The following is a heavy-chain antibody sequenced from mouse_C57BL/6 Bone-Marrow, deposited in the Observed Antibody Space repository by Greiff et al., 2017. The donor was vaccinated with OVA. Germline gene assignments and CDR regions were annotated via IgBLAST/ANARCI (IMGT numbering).Heavy chain of an antibody. J-gene: IGHJ3*01. D-gene: IGHD4-1*01. CDR2: ISYDGSN. V-gene: IGHV3-6*01. CDR3: ARGRTGGAY. Sequence: EVQLVESGPGLVKPSQSLSLTCSVTGYSITSGYYWNWIRQFPGNKLEWMGYISYDGSNNYNPSLKNRISITRDTSKNQFFLKLNSVTTEDTATYYCARGRTGGAYWGQGTLVTVSA. CDR1: GYSITSGYY.